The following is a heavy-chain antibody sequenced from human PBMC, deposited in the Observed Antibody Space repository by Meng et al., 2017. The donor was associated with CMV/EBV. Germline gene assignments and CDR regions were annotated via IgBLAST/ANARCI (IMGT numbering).Heavy chain of an antibody. CDR3: ARLAWRVCSSTSCPYGMDV. CDR2: NYPGDSDT. CDR1: GYSSTSYW. Sequence: GEFPKTFCKGSGYSSTSYWIGWVRPTPGKGLEWMGINYPGDSDTRYSPSLQGQVTTSADKTISTAYLQWSSLKASDTAMYYWARLAWRVCSSTSCPYGMDVWGQGTTVTVSS. D-gene: IGHD2-2*01. J-gene: IGHJ6*02. V-gene: IGHV5-51*01.